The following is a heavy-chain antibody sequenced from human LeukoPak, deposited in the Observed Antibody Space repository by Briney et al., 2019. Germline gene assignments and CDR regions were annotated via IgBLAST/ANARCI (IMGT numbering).Heavy chain of an antibody. CDR3: AKDFGDYSGWILDH. J-gene: IGHJ4*02. CDR1: GFSFNTFV. V-gene: IGHV3-30*18. CDR2: TAHDESQK. Sequence: GGSLRLSFAASGFSFNTFVMHWARPAPGKGLAWVAVTAHDESQKYYADSVNGRFTIFRDNSKNTLFLQMNSLRPDDTAIYYCAKDFGDYSGWILDHWGQGTLVTVST. D-gene: IGHD6-19*01.